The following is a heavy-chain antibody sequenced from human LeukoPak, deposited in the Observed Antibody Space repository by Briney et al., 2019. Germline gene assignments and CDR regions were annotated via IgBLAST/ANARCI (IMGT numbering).Heavy chain of an antibody. CDR2: SKAKTDGWAT. CDR1: GFTFSKDW. J-gene: IGHJ4*02. Sequence: KTGGSPRLSCVVSGFTFSKDWMSWVRQAPGKGLEWVGRSKAKTDGWATDYAAPVRGRFIISRDESKNTLYVQMNSLQTDDTGVYYCTTDPPGPYWGQGTLVTVSS. V-gene: IGHV3-15*01. D-gene: IGHD1-14*01. CDR3: TTDPPGPY.